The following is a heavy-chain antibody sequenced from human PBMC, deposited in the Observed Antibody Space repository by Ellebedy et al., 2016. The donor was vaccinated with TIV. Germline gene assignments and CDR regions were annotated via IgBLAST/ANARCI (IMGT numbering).Heavy chain of an antibody. CDR3: ARDRGYSGSYYGYYYMDV. CDR2: IYYSGST. D-gene: IGHD1-26*01. J-gene: IGHJ6*03. CDR1: GGSFSGYY. Sequence: SETLSLXCAVYGGSFSGYYWSWIRQPPGKGLEWIGSIYYSGSTYYNPSLKSRVTISVDTSKNQFSLKLSSVTAADTAVYYCARDRGYSGSYYGYYYMDVWGKGTTVTVSS. V-gene: IGHV4-34*01.